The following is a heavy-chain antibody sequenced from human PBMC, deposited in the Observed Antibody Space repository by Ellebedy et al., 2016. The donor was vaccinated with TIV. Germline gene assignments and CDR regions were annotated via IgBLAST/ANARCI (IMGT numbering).Heavy chain of an antibody. CDR1: GFTFSRFS. J-gene: IGHJ3*02. CDR2: ISYHGINK. CDR3: SNHESGDYVAFDI. V-gene: IGHV3-30*18. Sequence: PGGSLRLSCAASGFTFSRFSMHWVRKAPGKGLEWVAVISYHGINKNYEDSVKGRFTIPRDNFRNTLYLQMNSLRPEDTAVYYCSNHESGDYVAFDIWGQGTMVTVS. D-gene: IGHD4-17*01.